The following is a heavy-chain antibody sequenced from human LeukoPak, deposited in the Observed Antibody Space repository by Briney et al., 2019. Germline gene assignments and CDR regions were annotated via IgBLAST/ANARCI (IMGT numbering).Heavy chain of an antibody. Sequence: SETLSLTCTVSGGSVSSGRYYWNWIRQPPGKGLEWIGHIYYSGSTNYNPSLKSRVTISVDTSKNQFSLKLSSVIAADTAVYYCARDRREFCSDTSCYPQNYFDYWGQGTLVTVSS. V-gene: IGHV4-61*01. CDR1: GGSVSSGRYY. CDR3: ARDRREFCSDTSCYPQNYFDY. CDR2: IYYSGST. D-gene: IGHD2-2*01. J-gene: IGHJ4*02.